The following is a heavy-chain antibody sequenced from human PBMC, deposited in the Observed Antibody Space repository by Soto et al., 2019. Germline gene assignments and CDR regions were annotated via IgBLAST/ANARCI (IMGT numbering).Heavy chain of an antibody. CDR3: ARGIVVVTANAFDL. J-gene: IGHJ3*01. D-gene: IGHD2-21*02. Sequence: SETLSLTCTVSGGSISSYYWSWIRQPAGQGLQWIGRIYASGTTIYNPSLKSRVTMSVDTSKNQFSLKLSSVTAADTAVYYCARGIVVVTANAFDLWGQGTMVTVSS. CDR2: IYASGTT. V-gene: IGHV4-4*07. CDR1: GGSISSYY.